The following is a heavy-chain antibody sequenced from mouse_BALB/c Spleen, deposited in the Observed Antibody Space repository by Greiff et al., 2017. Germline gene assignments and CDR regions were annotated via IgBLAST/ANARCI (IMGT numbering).Heavy chain of an antibody. CDR3: ARSNRYDQYFDV. CDR2: ISSGSSTI. V-gene: IGHV5-17*02. Sequence: DVHLVESGGGLVQPGGSRKLSCAASGFTFSSFGMHWVRQAPEKGLEWVAYISSGSSTIYYADTVKGRFTISRDNPKNTLFLQMTSLRSEDTAMYYCARSNRYDQYFDVWGAGTTVTVSS. D-gene: IGHD2-14*01. CDR1: GFTFSSFG. J-gene: IGHJ1*01.